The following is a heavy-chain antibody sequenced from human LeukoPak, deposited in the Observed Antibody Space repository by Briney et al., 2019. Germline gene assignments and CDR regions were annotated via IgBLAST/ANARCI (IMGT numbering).Heavy chain of an antibody. J-gene: IGHJ5*02. CDR2: INPNSGGT. CDR1: GYTFTSYG. CDR3: ARGPSWLVRQNWFDP. Sequence: ASVKVSCKASGYTFTSYGISWVRQAPGQGLEWMGWINPNSGGTNYAQKFQGRVTMTRDTSISTAYMELSRLRSDDTAVYYCARGPSWLVRQNWFDPWGQGTLVTVSS. D-gene: IGHD6-19*01. V-gene: IGHV1-2*02.